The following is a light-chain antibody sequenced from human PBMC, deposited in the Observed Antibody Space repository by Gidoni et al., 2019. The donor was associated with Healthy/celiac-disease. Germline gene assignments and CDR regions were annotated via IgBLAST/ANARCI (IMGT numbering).Light chain of an antibody. CDR2: AAS. CDR3: QQSYSTPPWT. J-gene: IGKJ1*01. CDR1: QSISSY. V-gene: IGKV1-39*01. Sequence: DIQMTQSPSSLSASVGDRVTITCRASQSISSYLNWYQQKPGKAPKLLIYAASSLQSGVPSRFSGSGSGTDFTLTIGSLQPEDFATYYCQQSYSTPPWTFAQGTKVEIK.